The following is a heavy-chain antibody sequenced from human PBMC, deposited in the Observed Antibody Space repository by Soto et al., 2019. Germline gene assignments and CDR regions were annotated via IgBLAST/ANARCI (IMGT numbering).Heavy chain of an antibody. J-gene: IGHJ5*01. CDR2: IYHNGIT. Sequence: SETLSLTCVVSGDSITNGDCYWSWIRQPPGKDLEWIAYIYHNGITHYNPSLKSRVTISLDPSKNHFSLKMTSVTGADTAVDSCARGMKTRFDSWAQVTPVIV. CDR1: GDSITNGDCY. CDR3: ARGMKTRFDS. V-gene: IGHV4-30-4*01. D-gene: IGHD2-8*01.